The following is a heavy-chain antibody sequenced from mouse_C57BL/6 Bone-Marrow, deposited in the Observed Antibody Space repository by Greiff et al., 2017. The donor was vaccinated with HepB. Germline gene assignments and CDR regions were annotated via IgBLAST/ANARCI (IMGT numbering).Heavy chain of an antibody. CDR2: IDPEDGDT. Sequence: VQLQQSGAELVMPGASVKLSCTASGFNIKDYYMHWVKQRPEQGLEWIGRIDPEDGDTEYAPKFQGKATMTADTSSNTAYLQLSSLTSEDTAVYYCTTLYYGSPGWYFDGWGTGTTVTVSS. V-gene: IGHV14-1*01. CDR1: GFNIKDYY. D-gene: IGHD1-1*01. J-gene: IGHJ1*03. CDR3: TTLYYGSPGWYFDG.